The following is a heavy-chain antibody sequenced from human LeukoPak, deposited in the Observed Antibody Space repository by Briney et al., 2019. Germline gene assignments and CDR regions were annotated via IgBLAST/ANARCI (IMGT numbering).Heavy chain of an antibody. CDR3: ARDRSGSGWTDY. CDR2: INPNSGGA. CDR1: GYTSTGYY. J-gene: IGHJ4*02. Sequence: ASVKVSCKASGYTSTGYYMHWVRQAPGQGLEWMGWINPNSGGANYAQKFQGRVTMTRDTSISTAYMELSRLRSDDTAAYYCARDRSGSGWTDYWGQGTLVTVSS. V-gene: IGHV1-2*02. D-gene: IGHD1-26*01.